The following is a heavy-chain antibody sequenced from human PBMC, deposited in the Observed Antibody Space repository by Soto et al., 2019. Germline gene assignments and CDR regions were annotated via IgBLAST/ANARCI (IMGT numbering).Heavy chain of an antibody. Sequence: QVQLVESGGGVVQPGGSLRLSCAASGFTFSSCAMHWVRQVPGKGLEWLAVVSHDGSLYPYADSVKGRFSISRDNSRKTLDLQMHSLRPEDTAVYYCVKDRSDTWSFDYWGQGTLVTVSS. CDR2: VSHDGSLY. J-gene: IGHJ4*02. D-gene: IGHD2-8*02. CDR1: GFTFSSCA. CDR3: VKDRSDTWSFDY. V-gene: IGHV3-30*18.